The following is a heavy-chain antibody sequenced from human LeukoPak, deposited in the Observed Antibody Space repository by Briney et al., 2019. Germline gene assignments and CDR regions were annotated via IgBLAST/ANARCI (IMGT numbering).Heavy chain of an antibody. CDR1: GGSISSYY. D-gene: IGHD3-9*01. CDR2: IYTSGST. Sequence: PSETLSLTCTVSGGSISSYYWSWIRQPAGKGLEWIGRIYTSGSTNYNPSLKSRVTMSVDTSKNQFSLKLSSVTAADTAVYYCARASILTGYYVRGRAFDIWGQGTMVTVSS. V-gene: IGHV4-4*07. CDR3: ARASILTGYYVRGRAFDI. J-gene: IGHJ3*02.